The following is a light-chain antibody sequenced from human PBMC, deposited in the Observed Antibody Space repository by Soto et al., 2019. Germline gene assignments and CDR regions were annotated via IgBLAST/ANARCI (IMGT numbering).Light chain of an antibody. CDR2: GTS. V-gene: IGKV3-20*01. CDR1: QSVSSTY. J-gene: IGKJ4*01. CDR3: QQFSSYPLT. Sequence: EVVLTQSPATLSLSPGERATLSCRASQSVSSTYLAWYQQQPGQAPRLLMSGTSNRATGTPDRFSGSGSGTDFTLTISRLEPEDFAVYYCQQFSSYPLTFGGGTKVDIK.